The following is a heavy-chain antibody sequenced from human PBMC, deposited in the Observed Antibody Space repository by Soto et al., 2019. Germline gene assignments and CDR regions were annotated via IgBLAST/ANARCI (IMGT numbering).Heavy chain of an antibody. Sequence: SETLSLTCTVSGGSISSSVQYWGWIRQPPGKGLEWIGTIHYGGSTYYNPSLKSRVTISVDTSKKQFSLNLGSVTAADSAVYFCAGQLGYYDYWGQGTLVTVSS. CDR1: GGSISSSVQY. CDR2: IHYGGST. CDR3: AGQLGYYDY. J-gene: IGHJ4*02. D-gene: IGHD3-16*01. V-gene: IGHV4-39*01.